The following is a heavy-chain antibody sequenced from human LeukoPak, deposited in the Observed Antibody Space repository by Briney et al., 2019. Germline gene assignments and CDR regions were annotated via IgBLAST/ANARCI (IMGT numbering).Heavy chain of an antibody. V-gene: IGHV4-34*01. CDR1: GGSFSDYY. J-gene: IGHJ3*02. D-gene: IGHD3-16*01. CDR2: ISHSGST. Sequence: SETLSLTCVVYGGSFSDYYWSWIRQAPGKGLEWIGEISHSGSTNYNPSLKSRVTISVDTSKNQFSLKLSSVTAADTAVYYCARDKTYVEDAFNIWGQGTMVTVSS. CDR3: ARDKTYVEDAFNI.